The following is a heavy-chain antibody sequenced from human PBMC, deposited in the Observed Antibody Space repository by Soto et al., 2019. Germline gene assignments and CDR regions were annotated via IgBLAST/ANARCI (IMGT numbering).Heavy chain of an antibody. CDR1: GGTFSSYT. J-gene: IGHJ4*02. D-gene: IGHD3-22*01. V-gene: IGHV1-69*13. CDR3: TLGHDFFGSSGFSRVDY. Sequence: ASVKVSCKASGGTFSSYTHNWVRQAPGQGLEWMGGFMPTFGTANYAQNFQGRVSFSADESTSTAYMEMSSLRSEDTALYYCTLGHDFFGSSGFSRVDYWGQGTQVTVYS. CDR2: FMPTFGTA.